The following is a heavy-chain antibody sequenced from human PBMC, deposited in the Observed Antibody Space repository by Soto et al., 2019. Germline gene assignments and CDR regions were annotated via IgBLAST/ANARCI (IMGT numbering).Heavy chain of an antibody. CDR2: IYYSGST. CDR3: ARRYCSSTSCYYFDY. V-gene: IGHV4-59*08. D-gene: IGHD2-2*01. Sequence: KQSQTLSLTCTVSGGSISSYYWSWIRQPPGKGLEWIGYIYYSGSTNYNPSLKSRVTISVDTSKNQFSLKLSSVTAADTAVYYCARRYCSSTSCYYFDYWGQGTLVTVSS. J-gene: IGHJ4*02. CDR1: GGSISSYY.